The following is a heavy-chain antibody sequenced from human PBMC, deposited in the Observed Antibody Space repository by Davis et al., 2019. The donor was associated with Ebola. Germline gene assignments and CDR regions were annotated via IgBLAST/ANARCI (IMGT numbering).Heavy chain of an antibody. V-gene: IGHV3-73*01. D-gene: IGHD3-22*01. J-gene: IGHJ4*02. CDR1: RFTFSGAA. CDR2: IRSKANSYAT. Sequence: LSLTCAASRFTFSGAAMHWVRQASGKGLEWVGRIRSKANSYATAYAASVKGRFTISRDDSKNTAYLQMNSLKTEDTAVYYCTTTYYYDSSGTLVADYWGQGTLVTVSS. CDR3: TTTYYYDSSGTLVADY.